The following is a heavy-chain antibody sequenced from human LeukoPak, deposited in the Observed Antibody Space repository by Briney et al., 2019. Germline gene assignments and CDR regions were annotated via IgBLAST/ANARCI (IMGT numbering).Heavy chain of an antibody. CDR1: GGSFSGYY. V-gene: IGHV4-34*01. CDR3: ARAENYYGSGSYPPGY. CDR2: INHSGST. J-gene: IGHJ4*02. D-gene: IGHD3-10*01. Sequence: PSETLSLTCAVYGGSFSGYYWSWIRQPRGKGLEWIGEINHSGSTNYNPSLKSRVTISVDTSKNQFSLKLTSVTAADTAVYYCARAENYYGSGSYPPGYWGQGTLVTVSS.